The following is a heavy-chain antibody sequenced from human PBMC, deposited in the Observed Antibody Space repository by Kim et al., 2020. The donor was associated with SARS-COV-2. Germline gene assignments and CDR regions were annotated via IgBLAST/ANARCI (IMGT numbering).Heavy chain of an antibody. V-gene: IGHV4-39*07. CDR2: IYYSGST. CDR1: GGSISSSSYY. Sequence: SETLSLTCTVSGGSISSSSYYWGWIRQPPGKGLEWIGSIYYSGSTYYNPSLKSRVTISVDTSKNQFSLKLSSVTAADTAVYYCAGLLWFGELLYGPYYYGMDVSGQGTTVTVSS. J-gene: IGHJ6*02. CDR3: AGLLWFGELLYGPYYYGMDV. D-gene: IGHD3-10*01.